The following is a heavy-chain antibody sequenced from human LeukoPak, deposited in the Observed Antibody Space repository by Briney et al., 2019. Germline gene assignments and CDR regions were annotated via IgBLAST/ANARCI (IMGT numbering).Heavy chain of an antibody. V-gene: IGHV3-9*01. CDR2: INWNSGAI. CDR1: GFTFDDYA. J-gene: IGHJ4*02. CDR3: AATFRIRGTTYYY. D-gene: IGHD1-20*01. Sequence: PGRSLRLSCAASGFTFDDYAMHWVRQAPGKGLEWVSAINWNSGAIGYADSVKGRFTISRDTARNTLYLQMNSLRAEDTAVYYCAATFRIRGTTYYYWGQGTLVTVSS.